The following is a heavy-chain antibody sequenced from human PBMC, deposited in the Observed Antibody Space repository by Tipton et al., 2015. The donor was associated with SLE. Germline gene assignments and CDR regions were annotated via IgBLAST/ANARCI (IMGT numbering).Heavy chain of an antibody. CDR2: INHSGST. CDR3: ARGVGKAALSGDWFDP. Sequence: TLSLTCAVYGGSFSGYYWSWIRQPPGKGLEWIGEINHSGSTNYNPSLKSRVTISVDTSKNQFSLKLSSVTAADTAVYYCARGVGKAALSGDWFDPWGQGTLVTVSS. V-gene: IGHV4-34*01. J-gene: IGHJ5*02. CDR1: GGSFSGYY. D-gene: IGHD6-13*01.